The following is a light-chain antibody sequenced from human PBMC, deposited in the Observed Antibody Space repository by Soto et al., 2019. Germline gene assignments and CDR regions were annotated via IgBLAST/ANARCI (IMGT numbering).Light chain of an antibody. V-gene: IGKV3-11*01. CDR2: DAS. J-gene: IGKJ5*01. CDR1: QSVSSY. Sequence: EIVLTQSPGTLSLSPGERPTLCCTARQSVSSYLAWYQQKPGQAPXXLXXDASNRATGIPARFSGSGSGTDFTLTISSLEPEEFAGYYCQQRSNWPPEITFGQGTRLEIK. CDR3: QQRSNWPPEIT.